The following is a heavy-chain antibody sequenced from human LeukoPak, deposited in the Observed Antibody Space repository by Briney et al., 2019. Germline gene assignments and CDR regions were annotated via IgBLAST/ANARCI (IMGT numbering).Heavy chain of an antibody. J-gene: IGHJ4*02. V-gene: IGHV1-69*04. CDR3: ARDGYDDRPFDY. D-gene: IGHD5-12*01. Sequence: SVKVSCKSSGGTFSTYSISWVRQAPGQGLEWMGRIIPIIGITNYSQKFQGRVTITADKSTSTAYMELRSLRSEDTAVYYCARDGYDDRPFDYWGQGTLVTVSS. CDR1: GGTFSTYS. CDR2: IIPIIGIT.